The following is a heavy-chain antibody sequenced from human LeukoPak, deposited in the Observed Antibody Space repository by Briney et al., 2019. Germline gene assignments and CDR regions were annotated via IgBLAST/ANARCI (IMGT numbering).Heavy chain of an antibody. CDR2: IYTSGST. D-gene: IGHD2-15*01. J-gene: IGHJ5*02. Sequence: SETLSLTCTVSGGSISSYYWSWIRQPAGKGLEWIGRIYTSGSTNYNPSLKSRVTMSVDTSKNQFSLKLSPVTAADTDVYYCARGSAAHNWFDPWGQGTLVTVSS. CDR1: GGSISSYY. CDR3: ARGSAAHNWFDP. V-gene: IGHV4-4*07.